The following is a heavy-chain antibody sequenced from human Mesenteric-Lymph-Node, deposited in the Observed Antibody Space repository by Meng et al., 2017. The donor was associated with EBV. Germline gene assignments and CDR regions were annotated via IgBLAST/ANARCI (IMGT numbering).Heavy chain of an antibody. CDR2: TNHSGYT. V-gene: IGHV4-34*01. Sequence: QVQLQQWGAGLLNPSETLSLTCAVYGGSFSGYFWSWVRQSPGKGLEWIGETNHSGYTSYNPSLKSRVTISVDTSKNQFSLRLNSVTAADTAVYYCARVSGDYYSPWFDPWGQGTLVTVSS. J-gene: IGHJ5*02. CDR1: GGSFSGYF. D-gene: IGHD1-26*01. CDR3: ARVSGDYYSPWFDP.